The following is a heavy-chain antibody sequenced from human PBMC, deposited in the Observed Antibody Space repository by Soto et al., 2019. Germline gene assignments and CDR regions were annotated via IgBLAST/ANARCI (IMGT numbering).Heavy chain of an antibody. CDR1: GGSISSNNW. V-gene: IGHV4-4*02. D-gene: IGHD1-26*01. CDR2: IFHSGST. Sequence: QVQLQESGPGLVKPSGTLSLTCAVSGGSISSNNWWSWVRQPPGKGLEWIGEIFHSGSTYYSPSLKSRVTISVDKSKNHLSLNLTSVTAADTAVYYCARVYSGSYSDSWGQGTLVTVSS. J-gene: IGHJ4*02. CDR3: ARVYSGSYSDS.